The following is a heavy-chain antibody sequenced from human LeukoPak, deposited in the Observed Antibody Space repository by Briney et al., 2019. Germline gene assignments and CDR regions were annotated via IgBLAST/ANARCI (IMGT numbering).Heavy chain of an antibody. CDR3: ARWYYYDSSGAVDY. Sequence: SETLSLTCTVSGGSISSYYWSWIRQPPGKGLEWIGYIYYTGSTNYNPSLKSRVTISVDTSENQFSLKLSSVTAADTAVYYCARWYYYDSSGAVDYWGQGTLVTVSS. CDR2: IYYTGST. D-gene: IGHD3-22*01. J-gene: IGHJ4*02. V-gene: IGHV4-59*01. CDR1: GGSISSYY.